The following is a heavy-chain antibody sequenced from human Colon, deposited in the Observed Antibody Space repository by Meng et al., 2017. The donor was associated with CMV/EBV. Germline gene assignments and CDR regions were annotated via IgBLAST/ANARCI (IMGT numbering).Heavy chain of an antibody. V-gene: IGHV3-7*01. CDR3: ARDQEIQLWDGVYYYYGMDV. CDR1: GFTFSSYW. D-gene: IGHD5-18*01. CDR2: IKQDGSEK. Sequence: GESLKISCAASGFTFSSYWMSWVRQAPGKGLEWVANIKQDGSEKYYVDSVKGRFTISRDNAKNSLYLQMNSLRAEDTAVYYCARDQEIQLWDGVYYYYGMDVWGQGTTVTVSS. J-gene: IGHJ6*02.